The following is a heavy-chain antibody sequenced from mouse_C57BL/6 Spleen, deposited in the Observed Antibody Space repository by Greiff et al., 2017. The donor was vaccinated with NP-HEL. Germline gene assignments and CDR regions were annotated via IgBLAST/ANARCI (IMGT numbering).Heavy chain of an antibody. D-gene: IGHD2-1*01. J-gene: IGHJ4*01. CDR2: IWTGGGT. V-gene: IGHV2-9-1*01. CDR3: ARNAIYYGNYVGAMDY. CDR1: GFSLTSYA. Sequence: VKLQESGPGLVAPSQSLSITCTVSGFSLTSYAISWVRQPPGKGLEWLGVIWTGGGTNYNSALKSRLSISKDNSKSQVFLKMNSLQTDDTARYYCARNAIYYGNYVGAMDYWGQGTSGTVSS.